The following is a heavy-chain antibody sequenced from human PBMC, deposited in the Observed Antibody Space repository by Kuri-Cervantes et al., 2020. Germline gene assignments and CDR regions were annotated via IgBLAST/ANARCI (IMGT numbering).Heavy chain of an antibody. J-gene: IGHJ6*02. V-gene: IGHV3-74*01. CDR3: ARDPAPKYYYYGMDV. D-gene: IGHD2-2*01. Sequence: GGSLRLSCAASGFAFSSYWMHWVRQAPGKGLVWVSRINSDGSSTSYADSVKGRFTISRDNAKNTLYLQMNSLRAEDTAVYYCARDPAPKYYYYGMDVWGQGTTVTVSS. CDR2: INSDGSST. CDR1: GFAFSSYW.